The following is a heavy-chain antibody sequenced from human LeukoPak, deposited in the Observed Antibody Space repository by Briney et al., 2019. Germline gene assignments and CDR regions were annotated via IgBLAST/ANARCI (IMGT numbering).Heavy chain of an antibody. CDR2: IKSKTDGGTT. D-gene: IGHD5-12*01. CDR1: GFTFNNAW. CDR3: ARTPRGGYSGHSPGGY. J-gene: IGHJ4*02. V-gene: IGHV3-15*01. Sequence: PGGSLRLSCAASGFTFNNAWMSWVRQAPGKGLEWVGRIKSKTDGGTTDYAALVKGRFTVSRDDSKNTLYLQMNSLKTEDTAVYYCARTPRGGYSGHSPGGYWGQGTLVTVSS.